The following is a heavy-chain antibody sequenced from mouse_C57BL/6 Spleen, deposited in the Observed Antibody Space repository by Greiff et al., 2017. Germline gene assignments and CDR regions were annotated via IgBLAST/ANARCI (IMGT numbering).Heavy chain of an antibody. J-gene: IGHJ3*01. CDR3: ASFITTVERGAWFAY. CDR1: GYTFTSYW. V-gene: IGHV1-74*01. D-gene: IGHD1-1*01. Sequence: QVQLQQPGAELVKPGASVTVSCKASGYTFTSYWMHWVKQRPGQGLEWIGRIHPSDSDTNYNQKFKGKATLTVDKSSSTAYMQLSSLTSEDSAVYYCASFITTVERGAWFAYWGQGTLVTVSA. CDR2: IHPSDSDT.